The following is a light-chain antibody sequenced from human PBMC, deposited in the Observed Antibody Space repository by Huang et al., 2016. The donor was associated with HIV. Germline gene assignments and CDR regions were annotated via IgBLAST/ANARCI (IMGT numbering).Light chain of an antibody. Sequence: DLVLTQSPDSLAVSLGERATINCKSSQTVLFSSNNRNYLTWYQQKPGQPPKLLIYWASTRESGVPDRFSGSGSGTDFDLTINNLQAEDVAIYYCHQYYTTPRTFGQGTKVEIK. CDR1: QTVLFSSNNRNY. CDR2: WAS. V-gene: IGKV4-1*01. J-gene: IGKJ1*01. CDR3: HQYYTTPRT.